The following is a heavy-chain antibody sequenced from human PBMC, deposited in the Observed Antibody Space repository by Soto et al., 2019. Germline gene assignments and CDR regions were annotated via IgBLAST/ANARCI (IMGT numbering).Heavy chain of an antibody. V-gene: IGHV6-1*01. D-gene: IGHD6-6*01. Sequence: PSQTLSLTCAISGDSVSSDSGAWSWIRQSPSRGLEWLGRTYYRSMWYNDYAVSVKSRITINSDTSKNQFSLQLNSVTPEDTAVYYCARAHSTSSPAFDFWGQGTRVTVSS. CDR3: ARAHSTSSPAFDF. CDR1: GDSVSSDSGA. CDR2: TYYRSMWYN. J-gene: IGHJ4*02.